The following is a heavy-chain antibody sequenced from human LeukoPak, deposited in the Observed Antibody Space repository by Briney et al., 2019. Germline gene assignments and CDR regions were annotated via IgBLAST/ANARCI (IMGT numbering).Heavy chain of an antibody. D-gene: IGHD1-26*01. CDR2: INWNGGST. V-gene: IGHV3-20*04. CDR3: AKDSGSGSYYALKYFDH. Sequence: GGSLRLSCAASGFTFDDYGMSWVRQAPGKGLEWVSGINWNGGSTGYADSVQGRFTISRDNAKNSLFLEMNSLRAEDTAFYYCAKDSGSGSYYALKYFDHWGQGTLVTVSS. CDR1: GFTFDDYG. J-gene: IGHJ4*02.